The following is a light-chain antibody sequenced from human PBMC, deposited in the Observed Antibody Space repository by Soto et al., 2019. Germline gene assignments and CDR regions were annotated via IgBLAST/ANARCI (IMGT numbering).Light chain of an antibody. CDR1: QSVSSSY. CDR3: QQSGNSPT. CDR2: GAS. Sequence: EIVLTQSPGTLSLSPGERATLSCRASQSVSSSYLAWYQQEPGQAPRLLIYGASSRATGIPDRFSGSGYGTDFSLTISRLEPEDFAVYYCQQSGNSPTFGQGTKVEIK. J-gene: IGKJ1*01. V-gene: IGKV3-20*01.